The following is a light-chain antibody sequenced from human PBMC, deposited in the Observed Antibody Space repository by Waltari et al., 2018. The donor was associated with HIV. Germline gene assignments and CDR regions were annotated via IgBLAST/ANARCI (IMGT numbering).Light chain of an antibody. V-gene: IGKV1-8*01. CDR3: QKYHNDPTT. CDR2: EAS. J-gene: IGKJ1*01. CDR1: QGLSNS. Sequence: IRMTQSPSSLSASIGDRVTITCRASQGLSNSLAWYQQKPGKAPKLLIYEASPLASGVPSRFSGSGSGTDFSLTLRCLQSEDFTNFYCQKYHNDPTTFGQGTRVEIK.